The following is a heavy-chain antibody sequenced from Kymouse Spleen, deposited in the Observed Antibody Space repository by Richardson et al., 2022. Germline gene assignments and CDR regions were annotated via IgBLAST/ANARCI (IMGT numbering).Heavy chain of an antibody. V-gene: IGHV3-30*18. CDR2: ISYDGSNK. J-gene: IGHJ6*02. Sequence: QVQLVESGGGVVQPGRSLRLSCAASGFTFSSYGMHWVRQAPGKGLEWVAVISYDGSNKYYADSVKGRFTISRDNSKNTLYLQMNSLRAEDTAVYYCAKEATIFGVVSGYYYYYGMDVWGQGTTVTVSS. D-gene: IGHD3-3*01. CDR1: GFTFSSYG. CDR3: AKEATIFGVVSGYYYYYGMDV.